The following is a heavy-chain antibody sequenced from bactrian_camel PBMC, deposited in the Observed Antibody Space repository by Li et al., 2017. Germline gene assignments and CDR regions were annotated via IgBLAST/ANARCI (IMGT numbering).Heavy chain of an antibody. J-gene: IGHJ4*01. V-gene: IGHV3S42*01. Sequence: DVQLVESGGGSVQAGGSLRLACKFATGYSAVTLCMGWFRQTPGKGREGVAAINRRGTTRYADFVSGRFTISKDKDKNILYLHMNNLKVEDTSMYYCAGAPLVHSPLEPYEYNYWGQGTQVTVS. CDR2: INRRGTT. CDR3: AGAPLVHSPLEPYEYNY. D-gene: IGHD6*01. CDR1: GYSAVTLC.